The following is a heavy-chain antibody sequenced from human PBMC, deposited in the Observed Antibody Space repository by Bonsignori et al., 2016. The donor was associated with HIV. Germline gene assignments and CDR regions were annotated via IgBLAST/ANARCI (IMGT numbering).Heavy chain of an antibody. V-gene: IGHV4-59*01. D-gene: IGHD3-16*01. J-gene: IGHJ3*02. CDR3: ARDLPQGATGDAFDI. Sequence: RQAPGKGLEWIGYIYYSGSTNYNPSLKSRVTISVDTSKNQFSLKLSSVTAADTAVYYCARDLPQGATGDAFDIWGQGTMVTVSS. CDR2: IYYSGST.